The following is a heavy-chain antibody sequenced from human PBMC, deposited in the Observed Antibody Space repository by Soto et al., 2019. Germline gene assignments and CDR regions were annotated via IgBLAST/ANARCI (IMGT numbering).Heavy chain of an antibody. Sequence: QVQLQESGPGLVKPSETLSLTCTVSGGSIPNYYCSWFRQPPGKGLEWSGYIRYDGYSVYNLSLKRRVSLLTGTCKTQSSLMVVSVTVTDTAVYYCACRGFGSLGGRVDVWGQGTTVIVSS. CDR2: IRYDGYS. CDR1: GGSIPNYY. J-gene: IGHJ6*02. D-gene: IGHD3-10*01. CDR3: ACRGFGSLGGRVDV. V-gene: IGHV4-59*04.